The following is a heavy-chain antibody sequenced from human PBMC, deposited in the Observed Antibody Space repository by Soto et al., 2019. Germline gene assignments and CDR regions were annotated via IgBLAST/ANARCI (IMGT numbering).Heavy chain of an antibody. V-gene: IGHV3-7*01. J-gene: IGHJ4*02. CDR3: VRGRTYHIY. D-gene: IGHD1-7*01. Sequence: GGSLRLSCAASGFTFGSYSMSWVRQAPGKGLEWVANIREDESEKCYADSVKGRFTISRDNAKTSLYLQMNSLRVEDTGVYYCVRGRTYHIYWGQGTLVTVSS. CDR2: IREDESEK. CDR1: GFTFGSYS.